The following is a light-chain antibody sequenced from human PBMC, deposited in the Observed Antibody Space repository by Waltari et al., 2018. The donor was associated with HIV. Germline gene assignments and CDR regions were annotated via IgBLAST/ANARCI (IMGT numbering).Light chain of an antibody. CDR2: GVT. Sequence: QSALTPPASMSGSPGQSITISCTGTSSDIGGYGYVSWYQQHPGKVPKLILYGVTERPSGISRRFSGSKSGATASLTISGLQTEDEADYYCSSYTSSRTLLFGGGTKVTVL. V-gene: IGLV2-14*03. CDR1: SSDIGGYGY. CDR3: SSYTSSRTLL. J-gene: IGLJ2*01.